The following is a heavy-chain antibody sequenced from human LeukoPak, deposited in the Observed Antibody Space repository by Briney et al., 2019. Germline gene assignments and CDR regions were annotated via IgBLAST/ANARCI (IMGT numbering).Heavy chain of an antibody. D-gene: IGHD4-17*01. CDR3: ARDRHDYGDYVSTSYYYYYGMDV. CDR1: GGSISSYY. Sequence: SETLSLTCTVSGGSISSYYWSWIRQPPGKGLEWIGYIYYSGSTNYNPSLKSRVTISVDTSKNQFSLKLSSVTAADTAVYYCARDRHDYGDYVSTSYYYYYGMDVWGQGTTVTVSS. CDR2: IYYSGST. V-gene: IGHV4-59*01. J-gene: IGHJ6*02.